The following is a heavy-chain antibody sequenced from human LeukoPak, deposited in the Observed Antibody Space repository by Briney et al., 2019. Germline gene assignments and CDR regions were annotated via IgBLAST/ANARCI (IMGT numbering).Heavy chain of an antibody. CDR1: GYTFTSYG. J-gene: IGHJ4*02. CDR2: ISAYNGNT. V-gene: IGHV1-18*01. Sequence: GASVKVSCKASGYTFTSYGISGVRQAPGQGREWMGWISAYNGNTNYEQKRQGRVTMTTDTSTSTAYMELRSLRSDDTAVYYCARAGGTTGTTSLDYWGQGTLVTVSS. D-gene: IGHD1-1*01. CDR3: ARAGGTTGTTSLDY.